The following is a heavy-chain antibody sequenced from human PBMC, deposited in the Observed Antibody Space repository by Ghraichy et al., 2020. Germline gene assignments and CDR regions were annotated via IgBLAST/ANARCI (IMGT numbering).Heavy chain of an antibody. V-gene: IGHV3-73*01. CDR3: TRWDLPDFYFDL. CDR1: GFTFSGTA. CDR2: IRIKASSYAI. Sequence: GGSLRLSCAASGFTFSGTAMHWVRQASGKGLGWVGLIRIKASSYAIEYASSVNGRFTISRDDSKNTSYLQMNSLRTEDTAVYYCTRWDLPDFYFDLWGRGTLVTVSS. J-gene: IGHJ2*01. D-gene: IGHD1-26*01.